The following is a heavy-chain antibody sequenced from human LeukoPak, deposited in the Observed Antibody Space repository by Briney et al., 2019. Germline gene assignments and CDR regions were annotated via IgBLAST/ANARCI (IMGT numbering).Heavy chain of an antibody. D-gene: IGHD5-18*01. J-gene: IGHJ4*02. CDR1: GFTFSSYG. CDR3: AKGYSYGYFDY. Sequence: GGSLRLSCAASGFTFSSYGMHWVRQAPGKGLEWVAVIWYDGSNKYYADSVKGRFTISRDNSKHTLYLQMNSLGAEDTAVYYCAKGYSYGYFDYWGQGTLVTVSS. CDR2: IWYDGSNK. V-gene: IGHV3-33*06.